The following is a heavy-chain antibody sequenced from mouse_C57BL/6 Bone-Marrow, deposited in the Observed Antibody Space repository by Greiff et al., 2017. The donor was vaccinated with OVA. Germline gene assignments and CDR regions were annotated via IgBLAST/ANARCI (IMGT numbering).Heavy chain of an antibody. J-gene: IGHJ2*01. Sequence: VQLQQSGAELVKPGASVKMSCKASGYTFTSYWLTWVKQRPGQGLEWIGDIYPGSGSTNYNEKFKSKATLTVDTSSSTAYMQLSSLTSEDSAVYYCARSGSNYEGLYWGQGTTLTVSS. V-gene: IGHV1-55*01. D-gene: IGHD2-5*01. CDR2: IYPGSGST. CDR3: ARSGSNYEGLY. CDR1: GYTFTSYW.